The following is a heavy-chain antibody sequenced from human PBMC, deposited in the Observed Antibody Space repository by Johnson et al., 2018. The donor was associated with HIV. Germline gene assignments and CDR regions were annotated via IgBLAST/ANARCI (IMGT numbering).Heavy chain of an antibody. CDR2: IHYDGSNK. J-gene: IGHJ3*02. Sequence: QVQLVESGGGVVRPGGSLRLSCAASGFTFSSYGMHWVRQAPGKGLEWVAFIHYDGSNKYDADSVKGRFTISRDNSKNTLYLQMSSLRVEDTAVYYCAKDWDRWLQPPGDAFDIRGQGTMVTVSS. CDR3: AKDWDRWLQPPGDAFDI. V-gene: IGHV3-30*02. D-gene: IGHD5-24*01. CDR1: GFTFSSYG.